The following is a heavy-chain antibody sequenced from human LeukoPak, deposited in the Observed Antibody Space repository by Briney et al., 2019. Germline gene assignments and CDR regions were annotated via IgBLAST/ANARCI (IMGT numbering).Heavy chain of an antibody. CDR2: IYYSGST. CDR3: ARGVEQPRGHLTFDY. D-gene: IGHD1/OR15-1a*01. CDR1: GGSISSGGYS. V-gene: IGHV4-30-4*07. Sequence: PSETLSLTCAVSGGSISSGGYSWSWIRQPPGKGLEWIGYIYYSGSTYYNPSLKSRVTISVDTSKNQFSLKLSSVTAADTAVYYCARGVEQPRGHLTFDYWGQGTLVTVSS. J-gene: IGHJ4*02.